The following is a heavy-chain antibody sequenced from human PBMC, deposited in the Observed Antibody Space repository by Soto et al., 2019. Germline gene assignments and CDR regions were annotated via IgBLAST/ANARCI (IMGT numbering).Heavy chain of an antibody. J-gene: IGHJ4*02. CDR1: GGSISSGGYS. Sequence: QLQLQESGSGLVKPSQTLSLTCAVSGGSISSGGYSWSWIRQPPGKGLEWIGYIYHSGSTHYNPSLKSRVTIPVDRSKSQCSLKVRSVTAGDTAVYYCAIAGGGGAVAVDYWGQGTLVPVSS. CDR2: IYHSGST. D-gene: IGHD6-19*01. CDR3: AIAGGGGAVAVDY. V-gene: IGHV4-30-2*01.